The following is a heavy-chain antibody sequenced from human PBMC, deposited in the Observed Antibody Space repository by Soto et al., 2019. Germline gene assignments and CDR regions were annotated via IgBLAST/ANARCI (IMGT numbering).Heavy chain of an antibody. CDR1: GFTFTSSA. J-gene: IGHJ6*02. V-gene: IGHV1-58*01. Sequence: SVKVSCKASGFTFTSSAVQWVRQARGQRLEWIGWIVVGSGNTNYAQKFQERVTITRDMSTSTAYMELSSLRSEDTAVYYCAADDTGYSSSWYAPYYYYGMDVWGQGTTVTVSS. CDR3: AADDTGYSSSWYAPYYYYGMDV. CDR2: IVVGSGNT. D-gene: IGHD6-13*01.